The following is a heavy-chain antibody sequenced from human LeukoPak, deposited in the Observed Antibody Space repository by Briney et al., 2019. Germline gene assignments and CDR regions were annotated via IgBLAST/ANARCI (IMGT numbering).Heavy chain of an antibody. V-gene: IGHV3-30*18. Sequence: GGSLRLSCAASGFTFISYGMHWVRQAPGKGLEWVAVISYDGSNKYYADSVKGRFTISRDNSKNTLYLQMNSLRAEDTAVYHCAKVGCSGGSCYSSDAFDIWGQGTMVTVSS. CDR1: GFTFISYG. CDR2: ISYDGSNK. D-gene: IGHD2-15*01. J-gene: IGHJ3*02. CDR3: AKVGCSGGSCYSSDAFDI.